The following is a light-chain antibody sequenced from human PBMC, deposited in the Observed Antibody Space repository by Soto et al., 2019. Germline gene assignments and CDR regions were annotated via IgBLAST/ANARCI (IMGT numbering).Light chain of an antibody. CDR3: QQYFNWPLTWT. J-gene: IGKJ3*01. CDR1: QSINSF. Sequence: EIVLTQSPGTLSLSPGEGATLSCRASQSINSFLAWYQQRRGQAPRLLVYGASTRATGVPARFSGSGSGIEFTLTISSLQSEDSAFYYCQQYFNWPLTWTFGPGTKVDIK. CDR2: GAS. V-gene: IGKV3-15*01.